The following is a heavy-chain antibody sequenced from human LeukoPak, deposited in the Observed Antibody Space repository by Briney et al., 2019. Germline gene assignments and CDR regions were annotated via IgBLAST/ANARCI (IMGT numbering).Heavy chain of an antibody. CDR2: ISWNSGSI. V-gene: IGHV3-9*01. Sequence: PGRSLRLSCAASGFTFDDYAMHWVRQAPEKGLEWVSGISWNSGSIGYADSVKGRFTISRDNAKNSLYLQMNSLRAEDTALYYCAKTLREYYDILAGTVFDYWGQGTLVTVSS. CDR1: GFTFDDYA. D-gene: IGHD3-9*01. CDR3: AKTLREYYDILAGTVFDY. J-gene: IGHJ4*02.